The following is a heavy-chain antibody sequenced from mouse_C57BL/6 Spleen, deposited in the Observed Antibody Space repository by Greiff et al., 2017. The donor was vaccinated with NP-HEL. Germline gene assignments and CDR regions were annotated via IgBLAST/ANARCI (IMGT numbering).Heavy chain of an antibody. CDR1: GYTFTDYN. CDR2: INPNNGGT. V-gene: IGHV1-18*01. CDR3: ARRRDYKYGGGFAY. J-gene: IGHJ3*01. Sequence: DVKLQESGPELVKPGASVKIPCKASGYTFTDYNMDWVKQSHGKSLEWIGDINPNNGGTIYNQKFKGKATLTVDKSSSTAYLELRSLTSEDTAVYYCARRRDYKYGGGFAYWGQGTLVTVSA. D-gene: IGHD2-14*01.